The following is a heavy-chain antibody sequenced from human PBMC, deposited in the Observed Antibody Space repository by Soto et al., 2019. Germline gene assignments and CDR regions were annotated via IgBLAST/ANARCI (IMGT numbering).Heavy chain of an antibody. V-gene: IGHV4-61*03. CDR3: ARDRGRLGFFDY. CDR2: VYFTGGT. Sequence: VSGGSVSSGSYYWSWIRKPPGKGLEWIGHVYFTGGTDYNPSLKSRVTISLDTSKNHFSLRLSSVTAADTAVYYCARDRGRLGFFDYWGQGXLVTVSS. D-gene: IGHD5-12*01. J-gene: IGHJ4*02. CDR1: GGSVSSGSYY.